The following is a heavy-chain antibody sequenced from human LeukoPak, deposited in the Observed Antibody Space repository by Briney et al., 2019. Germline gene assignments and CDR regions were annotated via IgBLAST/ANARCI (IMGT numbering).Heavy chain of an antibody. D-gene: IGHD5-18*01. CDR1: GFTFSFYS. J-gene: IGHJ6*03. V-gene: IGHV3-21*04. Sequence: GGSLRLSCAASGFTFSFYSMNWVRQAPGKGLEWVSSISSSSSYIYYADSVKGRFTISRDNAKNPLYLQMNSLRAEDTAVYCCASALLGYSYGSYRPLNMDVWGKGTTVTVSS. CDR2: ISSSSSYI. CDR3: ASALLGYSYGSYRPLNMDV.